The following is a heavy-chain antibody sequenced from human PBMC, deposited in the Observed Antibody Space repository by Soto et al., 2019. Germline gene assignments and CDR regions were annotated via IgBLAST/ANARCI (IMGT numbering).Heavy chain of an antibody. CDR3: VRATVPTAFAY. J-gene: IGHJ4*02. Sequence: ASVKVSCKASGYTFTSYYMHWVRQAPGQGLEWMGIINPSGGSTSYAQKFQGRVTMTRDTSTSTVYMELSSLRSEDTAVYYCVRATVPTAFAYWGQGTLVTVSS. CDR1: GYTFTSYY. CDR2: INPSGGST. V-gene: IGHV1-46*01. D-gene: IGHD4-4*01.